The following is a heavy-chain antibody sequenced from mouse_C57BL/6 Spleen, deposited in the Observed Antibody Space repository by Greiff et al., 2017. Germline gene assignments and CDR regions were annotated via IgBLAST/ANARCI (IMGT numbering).Heavy chain of an antibody. V-gene: IGHV1-64*01. CDR2: IHPNSGST. CDR3: ASERWESFAY. D-gene: IGHD2-3*01. Sequence: QVQLQQPGAELVKPGASVKLSCKASGYTFTSYWMHWVKQRPGQGLEWIGMIHPNSGSTNYNEKFKSKATLTVDKSSSTAYMQLSSLTAEDSAVYYCASERWESFAYWGQGTLVTVSA. CDR1: GYTFTSYW. J-gene: IGHJ3*01.